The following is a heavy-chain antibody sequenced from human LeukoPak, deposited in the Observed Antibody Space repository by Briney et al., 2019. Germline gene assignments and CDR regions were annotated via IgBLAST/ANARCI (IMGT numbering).Heavy chain of an antibody. D-gene: IGHD5-24*01. J-gene: IGHJ6*02. CDR1: GFIFGDYY. CDR2: ISSSSSYT. CDR3: ARGPARRRDGYNYYGMDV. Sequence: GGSLRLSCAASGFIFGDYYMSWIRQAPGKGLEWVSYISSSSSYTNYADSVQGRFTISRDNSKNTLYLQMNSLRAEDTAVYYCARGPARRRDGYNYYGMDVWGQGTTVTVSS. V-gene: IGHV3-11*05.